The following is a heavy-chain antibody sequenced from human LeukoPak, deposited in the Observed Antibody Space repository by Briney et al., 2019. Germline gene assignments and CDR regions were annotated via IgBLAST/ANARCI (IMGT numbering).Heavy chain of an antibody. J-gene: IGHJ6*03. D-gene: IGHD3-9*01. CDR3: ARAGPVLRYFDWLQKGYYYYYMDV. V-gene: IGHV1-69*05. CDR2: IIPILGTA. Sequence: SVKVSCKASGGTFSSYAISWVRQAPGQGLEWMGGIIPILGTANYAQKFQGRVTITTDESTSTAYMELSSLRSEDTAVYYCARAGPVLRYFDWLQKGYYYYYMDVWGKGTTVTVSS. CDR1: GGTFSSYA.